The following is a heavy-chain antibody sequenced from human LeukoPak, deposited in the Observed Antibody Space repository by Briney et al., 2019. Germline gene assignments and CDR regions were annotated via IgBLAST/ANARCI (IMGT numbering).Heavy chain of an antibody. D-gene: IGHD6-13*01. V-gene: IGHV1-3*01. CDR1: GYTFTSYD. CDR2: INAGNGNT. Sequence: ASVKVSCKASGYTFTSYDINWVRQATGQGLEWMGWINAGNGNTKYSQKFQGRFTITRDTSASTAYMELRSLRSDDTAVYYCARVYSSSWYEWFDPWGQGTLVTVFS. J-gene: IGHJ5*02. CDR3: ARVYSSSWYEWFDP.